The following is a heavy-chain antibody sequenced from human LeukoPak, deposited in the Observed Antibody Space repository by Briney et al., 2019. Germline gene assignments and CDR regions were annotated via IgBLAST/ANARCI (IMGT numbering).Heavy chain of an antibody. Sequence: GESLKISCKGSGYSFTSYWIGWVRQMPGKGLEWMGIIYPGDSDTRYSLSFQGQVTISADKSISTAYLQWSSLKASDTAMYYCARRVVVVPAAHNWFDPWGQGTLVTVFS. V-gene: IGHV5-51*01. CDR1: GYSFTSYW. D-gene: IGHD2-2*01. CDR2: IYPGDSDT. J-gene: IGHJ5*02. CDR3: ARRVVVVPAAHNWFDP.